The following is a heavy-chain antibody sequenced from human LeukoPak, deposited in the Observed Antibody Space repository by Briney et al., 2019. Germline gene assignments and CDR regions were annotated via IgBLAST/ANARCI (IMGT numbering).Heavy chain of an antibody. CDR1: GGSFSGYY. J-gene: IGHJ4*02. Sequence: KASETLSLTCAVYGGSFSGYYWSWIRKPPGKGLEWIGEITYSGSTKHYPYLKRRVGISVDESTNQLSLKLSSVSAAYTAVYYCARGVGYCSGGSCYSPYFDYWGQGTLVTVSS. V-gene: IGHV4-34*01. D-gene: IGHD2-15*01. CDR3: ARGVGYCSGGSCYSPYFDY. CDR2: ITYSGST.